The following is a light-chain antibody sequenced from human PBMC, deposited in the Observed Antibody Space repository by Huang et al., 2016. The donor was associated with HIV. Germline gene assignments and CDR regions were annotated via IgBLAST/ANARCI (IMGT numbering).Light chain of an antibody. Sequence: EIVMTQSPATLSVSPGQRVTLSCRANRSVITNLAWYQQRHGQAPRLLIYGSTTRAPGIPARFSGSGSGTDFSLTISSLQSEDCALYYCHQYNNWLLSFGGGTRV. J-gene: IGKJ4*01. CDR1: RSVITN. V-gene: IGKV3-15*01. CDR2: GST. CDR3: HQYNNWLLS.